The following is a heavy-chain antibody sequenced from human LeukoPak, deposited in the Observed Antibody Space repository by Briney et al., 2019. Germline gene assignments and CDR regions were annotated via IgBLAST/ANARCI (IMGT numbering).Heavy chain of an antibody. J-gene: IGHJ4*02. CDR3: AKWDIYSGYDSGGYYFDY. D-gene: IGHD5-12*01. CDR2: ISGSRGST. V-gene: IGHV3-23*01. CDR1: GFTFSSYA. Sequence: PGGSLRLSCAASGFTFSSYAMSWVRQAPGKGLEWVSAISGSRGSTYYADSVKGRFTISRDNSKNTLYLQMNSLRAEDTAVYYCAKWDIYSGYDSGGYYFDYWGQGTLVTVSS.